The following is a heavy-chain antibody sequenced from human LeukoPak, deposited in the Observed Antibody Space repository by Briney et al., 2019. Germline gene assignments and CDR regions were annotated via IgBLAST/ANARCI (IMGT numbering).Heavy chain of an antibody. CDR1: GFTFSNAW. V-gene: IGHV3-15*01. CDR2: IKSKTDGGTT. CDR3: TTDTIYDFQRDY. Sequence: QPGGSLRLSCAASGFTFSNAWMSWVRQAPGKGLEWVGRIKSKTDGGTTDYAAPVKGRSTISRDDSKHTLYLQMNSLKTEDTAVYYCTTDTIYDFQRDYWGQGTLVTVSS. J-gene: IGHJ4*02. D-gene: IGHD3-3*01.